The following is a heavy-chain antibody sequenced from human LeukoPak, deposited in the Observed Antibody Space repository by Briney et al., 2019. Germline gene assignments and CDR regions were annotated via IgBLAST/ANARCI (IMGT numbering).Heavy chain of an antibody. CDR3: ARGRSGTTIYYYYYMDV. J-gene: IGHJ6*03. CDR1: GGSFSGYY. Sequence: SETLSLTCAVYGGSFSGYYWSWIRQPPGKGLEWIGYIYYSGSTNYNPSLKSRVTISVDTSKNQFSLKLSSVTAADTAVYYCARGRSGTTIYYYYYMDVWGKGTTVTISS. D-gene: IGHD1-1*01. CDR2: IYYSGST. V-gene: IGHV4-59*01.